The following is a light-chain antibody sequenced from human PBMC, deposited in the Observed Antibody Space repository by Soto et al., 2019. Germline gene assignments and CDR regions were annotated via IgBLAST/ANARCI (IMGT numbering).Light chain of an antibody. CDR1: SSNIGNNA. Sequence: QSVLTQPPSVSEAPSQRVTISCSGSSSNIGNNAVNWYQQLPGKAPKLLIYYDDLLPSGVSDRFSGSKSGTSASLAISVLQSEHEADYYCAALDDSLNAWVFGGGTKLTVL. CDR2: YDD. V-gene: IGLV1-36*01. CDR3: AALDDSLNAWV. J-gene: IGLJ3*02.